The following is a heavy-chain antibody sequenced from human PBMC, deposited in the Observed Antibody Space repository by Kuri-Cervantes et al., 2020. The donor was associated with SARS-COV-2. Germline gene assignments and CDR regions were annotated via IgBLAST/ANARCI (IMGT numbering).Heavy chain of an antibody. CDR3: ARALTPADFDY. CDR2: IYYSGST. D-gene: IGHD1-14*01. J-gene: IGHJ4*02. CDR1: GGSISSSSYY. V-gene: IGHV4-39*01. Sequence: SETLSLTCTVSGGSISSSSYYWGWIRQPPGKGLEWIGSIYYSGSTYYNPSLKSRVTISVDTSKNQFSLKMSSVTAADTAVYYCARALTPADFDYWGRGTLVTVSS.